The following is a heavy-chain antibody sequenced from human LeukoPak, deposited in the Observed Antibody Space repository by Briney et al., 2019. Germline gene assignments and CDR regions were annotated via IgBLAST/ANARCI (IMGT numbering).Heavy chain of an antibody. V-gene: IGHV4-4*07. Sequence: PSETLSLTCTVSGGSISSYYWSWIRQPAGKGLEWIGRIYTSGSTNYNPSLKSRVTISVDTSKNQFSLKLSSVTAADTAVYYCARAPNWYYYYYMDVWGKGTTVTVSS. D-gene: IGHD5-24*01. CDR2: IYTSGST. J-gene: IGHJ6*03. CDR1: GGSISSYY. CDR3: ARAPNWYYYYYMDV.